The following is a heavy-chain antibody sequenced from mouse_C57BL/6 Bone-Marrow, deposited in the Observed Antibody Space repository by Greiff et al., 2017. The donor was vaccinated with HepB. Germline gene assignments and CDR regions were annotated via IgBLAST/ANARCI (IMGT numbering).Heavy chain of an antibody. J-gene: IGHJ4*01. CDR1: GYTFTDYE. V-gene: IGHV1-15*01. Sequence: QVQLQQSGAELVRPGASVTLSCKASGYTFTDYEMHWVKQTPVHGLEWIGAIDPETGGTAYNQKFKGKAILTADKSSSTAYMELRSLTSEDSAVYYLTAQALYYAMDYWGQGTSVTGSS. D-gene: IGHD3-2*02. CDR3: TAQALYYAMDY. CDR2: IDPETGGT.